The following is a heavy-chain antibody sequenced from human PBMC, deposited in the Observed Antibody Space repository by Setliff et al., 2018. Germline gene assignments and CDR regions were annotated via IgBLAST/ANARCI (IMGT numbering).Heavy chain of an antibody. D-gene: IGHD6-13*01. V-gene: IGHV4-39*01. CDR2: INYSGST. CDR3: ARAAGYSSSWYHYYYGMDV. Sequence: PSETLSLTCTVSGGSISSSRYYWGWIRQPPGKGLEWIGIINYSGSTYYNPSLKSRVTISVETSKNQFSLKLSSVTAADTAVYYCARAAGYSSSWYHYYYGMDVWGQGTTVTVSS. CDR1: GGSISSSRYY. J-gene: IGHJ6*02.